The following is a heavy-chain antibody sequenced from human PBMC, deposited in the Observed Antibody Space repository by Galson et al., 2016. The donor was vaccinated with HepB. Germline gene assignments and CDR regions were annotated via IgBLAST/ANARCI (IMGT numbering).Heavy chain of an antibody. Sequence: SLRLSCAASGFIFSNYKMSWVRQAPGKGLEWVSTISSNGVSTYYANSVKGRFTISRDNSRDTLYLQMDRLRAADTAVYYCAKERGWYGGPNYGSWGQGTLVTVSS. CDR1: GFIFSNYK. J-gene: IGHJ5*02. D-gene: IGHD2-15*01. CDR3: AKERGWYGGPNYGS. CDR2: ISSNGVST. V-gene: IGHV3-23*01.